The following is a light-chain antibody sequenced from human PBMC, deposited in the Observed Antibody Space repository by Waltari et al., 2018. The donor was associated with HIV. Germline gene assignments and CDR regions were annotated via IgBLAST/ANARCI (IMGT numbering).Light chain of an antibody. CDR2: AAF. V-gene: IGKV1-16*02. CDR1: PRINNF. CDR3: QQYHSYPLT. Sequence: DIQMTPSPSSLTASVVDRVTLTCRASPRINNFFAWFQQKPRKAPKSLIYAAFTLHSGVPSKFSGSGSGTDYTLTINNLQPEDSAMYYCQQYHSYPLTFGQGTRLEIK. J-gene: IGKJ5*01.